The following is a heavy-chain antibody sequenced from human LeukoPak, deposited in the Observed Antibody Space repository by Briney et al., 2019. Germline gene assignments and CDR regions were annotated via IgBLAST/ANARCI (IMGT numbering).Heavy chain of an antibody. CDR2: INSDGGSP. CDR1: GFTFSSYW. V-gene: IGHV3-74*01. Sequence: PGGSLRLSCAASGFTFSSYWMHWVRQAPGQGLVWVSRINSDGGSPLYADSVKGRFTISRDNAKNTLYLQMNSLRAEDTAVYYCARSLGATPSVADSWGQGTLVTVSS. D-gene: IGHD1-26*01. J-gene: IGHJ5*01. CDR3: ARSLGATPSVADS.